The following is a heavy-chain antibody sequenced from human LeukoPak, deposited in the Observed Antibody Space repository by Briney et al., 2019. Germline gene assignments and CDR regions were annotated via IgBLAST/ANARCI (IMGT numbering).Heavy chain of an antibody. Sequence: SGGSLRLSCAASGFTVSSNYINWVRQAPGKGLEWVSLIYGSTSADCADSVKGRFTISRDTSMNTVYLQMNSLRAEDTAVYYCARLNFGDDYWGQGTLVTVSS. CDR2: IYGSTSA. CDR1: GFTVSSNY. V-gene: IGHV3-66*01. J-gene: IGHJ4*02. D-gene: IGHD4-17*01. CDR3: ARLNFGDDY.